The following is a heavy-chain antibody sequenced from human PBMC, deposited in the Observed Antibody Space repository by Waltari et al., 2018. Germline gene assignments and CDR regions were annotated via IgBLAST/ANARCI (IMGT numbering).Heavy chain of an antibody. J-gene: IGHJ4*02. Sequence: FTGYYMHWVRQAPGQGLEWMGWINPNSGGTNYAQKFQGRVTMTRDTSISTAYMELSRLRSDDTAVYYCARVPGPDPIYYFDYWGQGTLVTVSS. V-gene: IGHV1-2*02. CDR2: INPNSGGT. CDR3: ARVPGPDPIYYFDY. CDR1: FTGYY. D-gene: IGHD2-2*02.